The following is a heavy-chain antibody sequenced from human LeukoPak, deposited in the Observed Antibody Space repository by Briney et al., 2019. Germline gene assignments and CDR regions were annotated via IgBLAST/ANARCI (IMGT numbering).Heavy chain of an antibody. CDR1: GFTFSSYV. CDR2: ISGSGDTT. Sequence: GGSLRLSCVASGFTFSSYVMTWVRQAPGKGLEWVSGISGSGDTTYFAGSAKGRFTISRDNSKNTLYLQMNSLSAEDTAVYYCARPRDGLNLLDYWGQGTLVTVSS. D-gene: IGHD5-24*01. V-gene: IGHV3-23*01. J-gene: IGHJ4*02. CDR3: ARPRDGLNLLDY.